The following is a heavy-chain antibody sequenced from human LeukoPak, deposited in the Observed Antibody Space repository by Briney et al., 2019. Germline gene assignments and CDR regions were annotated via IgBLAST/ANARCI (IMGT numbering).Heavy chain of an antibody. V-gene: IGHV3-21*01. CDR1: GFTFSSYS. D-gene: IGHD3-16*02. CDR2: ISSSSSYI. J-gene: IGHJ4*02. CDR3: ARGFMYGGVIAPFDY. Sequence: MSGGSLRLSCAASGFTFSSYSMNWVRQAPGKGLEWVSSISSSSSYIYYADSVKGRFTISRDNAKNSLYLQMNSLRAEDTAVYYCARGFMYGGVIAPFDYWGQGTLVTVSS.